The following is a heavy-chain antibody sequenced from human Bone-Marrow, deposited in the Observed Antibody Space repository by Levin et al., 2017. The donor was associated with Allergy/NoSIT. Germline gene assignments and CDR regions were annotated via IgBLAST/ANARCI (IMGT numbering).Heavy chain of an antibody. CDR2: IIPTLGAA. CDR3: AIGAARSFFDD. CDR1: GYTFSTYS. V-gene: IGHV1-69*13. J-gene: IGHJ4*02. D-gene: IGHD3-16*01. Sequence: SVKVSCKASGYTFSTYSITWVRQAPGQGLEWIGGIIPTLGAAEYAQKFQDRVTLTADASTRTVYMEVRSLRPDDTAVYYCAIGAARSFFDDWGQGTQITVSS.